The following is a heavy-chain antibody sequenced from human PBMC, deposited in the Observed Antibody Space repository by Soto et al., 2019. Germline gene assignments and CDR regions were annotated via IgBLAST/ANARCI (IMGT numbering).Heavy chain of an antibody. D-gene: IGHD2-15*01. CDR2: INHSGST. CDR1: GGSFSGSY. CDR3: AGEEVVKWSTKGYYGLDV. Sequence: QVQLQQWGAGLLKPSETLSLTCAVYGGSFSGSYWTWIRQSPGKGLEWIGKINHSGSTKHNPSLKSRVTISVDTSKTQFSLKLSSVTAADTAVYYCAGEEVVKWSTKGYYGLDVWGPGTTVTVSS. V-gene: IGHV4-34*01. J-gene: IGHJ6*02.